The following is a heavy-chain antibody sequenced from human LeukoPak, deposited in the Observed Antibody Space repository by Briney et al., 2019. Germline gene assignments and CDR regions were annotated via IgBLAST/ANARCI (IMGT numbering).Heavy chain of an antibody. CDR3: AKDSPYAYYGSGSYWDY. CDR2: IFPSGGEI. CDR1: GFTFSTFA. J-gene: IGHJ4*02. V-gene: IGHV3-23*01. Sequence: GGSLRLSCEASGFTFSTFAMIWVRQPPGKGLEWVSSIFPSGGEIHYADSVRGRFTISRDNSKNTLYLQMNSLRAEDTAVYYCAKDSPYAYYGSGSYWDYWGQGTLVTVSS. D-gene: IGHD3-10*01.